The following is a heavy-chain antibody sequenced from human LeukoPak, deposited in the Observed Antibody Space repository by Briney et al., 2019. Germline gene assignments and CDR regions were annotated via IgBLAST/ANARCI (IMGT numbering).Heavy chain of an antibody. V-gene: IGHV3-74*01. CDR2: INGDGTTT. Sequence: GGSLRLSCAASGFTFSPYWMHWVRHAPGKGLVWVSHINGDGTTTTYADSVKGRFTISRDNAQNTLYLQMNSLRAEDTAVYYCARGTALQDYWGQGTLVTVSS. CDR1: GFTFSPYW. J-gene: IGHJ4*02. D-gene: IGHD2/OR15-2a*01. CDR3: ARGTALQDY.